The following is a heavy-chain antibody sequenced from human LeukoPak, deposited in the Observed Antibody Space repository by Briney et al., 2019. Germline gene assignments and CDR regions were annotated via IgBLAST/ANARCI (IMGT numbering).Heavy chain of an antibody. D-gene: IGHD6-19*01. CDR1: GFTVSSNY. CDR3: ARVGTSGWTSDY. J-gene: IGHJ4*02. V-gene: IGHV3-66*01. Sequence: GGSLRLSCAASGFTVSSNYMSWVRQAPGKGLEWVSVIYSGGSKYYADSVKGRFTISRDDSKNTLYLQMNSLRVEDTAVYYCARVGTSGWTSDYWGQGTLVTVSS. CDR2: IYSGGSK.